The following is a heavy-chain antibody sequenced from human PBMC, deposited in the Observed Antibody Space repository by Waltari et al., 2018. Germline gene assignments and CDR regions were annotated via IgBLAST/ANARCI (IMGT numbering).Heavy chain of an antibody. CDR2: LNPNSGNP. CDR3: ARDTRYYDILTGSKSYYGMDV. Sequence: QVQLVQSGAEVKKPGASVKVSCKASGYTFTSYDINWVRQATGQGLEWMGWLNPNSGNPGFAQKFQGRVTITADESTSTAYMELSSLRSEDTAVYYCARDTRYYDILTGSKSYYGMDVWGQGTTVTVSS. D-gene: IGHD3-9*01. J-gene: IGHJ6*02. V-gene: IGHV1-8*01. CDR1: GYTFTSYD.